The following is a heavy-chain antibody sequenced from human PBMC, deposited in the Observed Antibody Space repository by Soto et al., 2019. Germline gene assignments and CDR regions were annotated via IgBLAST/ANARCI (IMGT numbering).Heavy chain of an antibody. CDR2: IWYDGSNK. CDR3: ARDTGDVWYFDL. V-gene: IGHV3-33*01. CDR1: GFTFSSYG. D-gene: IGHD7-27*01. Sequence: QVQLVESGGGVVQPGRSLRLSCAASGFTFSSYGMDWVRQAPGKGLEWVAVIWYDGSNKYYADSVKGRFTISRDNSKNTLYLHMNSLRAEDTAVYYCARDTGDVWYFDLWGRGTLVTVSS. J-gene: IGHJ2*01.